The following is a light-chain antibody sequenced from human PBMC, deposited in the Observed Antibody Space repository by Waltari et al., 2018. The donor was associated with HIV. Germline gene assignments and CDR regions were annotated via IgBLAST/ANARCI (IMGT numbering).Light chain of an antibody. Sequence: IQMTQSPSILSASVGDRVTITCRASQHVDSWLAWYQQRPGNAPKLLIYKASILEYDVPARFSGSGSGTNFTLTINSLHPDDFATYYCQQYNSDFYSFGQGTRLDLK. CDR3: QQYNSDFYS. J-gene: IGKJ2*03. V-gene: IGKV1-5*03. CDR1: QHVDSW. CDR2: KAS.